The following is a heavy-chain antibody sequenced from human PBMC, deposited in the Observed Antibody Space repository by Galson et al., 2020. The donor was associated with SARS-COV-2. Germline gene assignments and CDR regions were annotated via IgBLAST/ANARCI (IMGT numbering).Heavy chain of an antibody. CDR3: ARDTIQLWLRMAMDS. CDR1: GYNFANYG. CDR2: ISPDNGHT. D-gene: IGHD5-18*01. V-gene: IGHV1-18*01. Sequence: VSVKVSCKTSGYNFANYGISWVRQAPGQGLEWMGWISPDNGHTNYAQRLQGRVTMTTDTSTSTAYMELWSLTPDDTAIYYCARDTIQLWLRMAMDSWGQGTLVTVSS. J-gene: IGHJ4*02.